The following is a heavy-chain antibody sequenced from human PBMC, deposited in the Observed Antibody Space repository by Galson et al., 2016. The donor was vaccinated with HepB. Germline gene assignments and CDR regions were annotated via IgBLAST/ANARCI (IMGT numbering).Heavy chain of an antibody. CDR1: GYSFPHYW. J-gene: IGHJ6*02. Sequence: QSGAEVKKPGEPLRISCKGSGYSFPHYWINWVRHMPGKGLEWMGRIDPTDSDTNYSPSFQGHVTISVDKSISSVFLQWSSLKASDTAMYFCARTSHLFYYGMDVWGQGTTVTVSS. CDR3: ARTSHLFYYGMDV. V-gene: IGHV5-10-1*01. CDR2: IDPTDSDT.